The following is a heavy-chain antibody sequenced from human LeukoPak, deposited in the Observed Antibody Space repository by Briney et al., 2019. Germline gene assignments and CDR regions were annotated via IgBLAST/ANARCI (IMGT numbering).Heavy chain of an antibody. CDR2: ISGSGGST. V-gene: IGHV3-23*01. CDR3: AKGPQGYYYYYWDV. CDR1: GFTFSSYA. Sequence: GGSLRLSCAASGFTFSSYAMSWVRQAPGKGLEWVSAISGSGGSTYYADSVKGRFTISRDNSKNTLYLQMNSLRAEDTAVYYCAKGPQGYYYYYWDVWGKGTRVTVSS. J-gene: IGHJ6*03.